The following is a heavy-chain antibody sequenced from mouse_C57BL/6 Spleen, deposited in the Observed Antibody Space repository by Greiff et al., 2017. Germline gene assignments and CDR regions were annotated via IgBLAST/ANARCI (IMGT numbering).Heavy chain of an antibody. CDR1: GYTFTDYY. D-gene: IGHD3-2*02. Sequence: VKVVESGAELVRPGASVKLSCKASGYTFTDYYINWVKQRPGQGLEWIARIYPGSGNTYYNEKFKGKATLTAEKSSSTAYMQLSSLTSEDSAVYFCAREALDSSGTYAMDYWGQGTSVTVSS. V-gene: IGHV1-76*01. CDR2: IYPGSGNT. J-gene: IGHJ4*01. CDR3: AREALDSSGTYAMDY.